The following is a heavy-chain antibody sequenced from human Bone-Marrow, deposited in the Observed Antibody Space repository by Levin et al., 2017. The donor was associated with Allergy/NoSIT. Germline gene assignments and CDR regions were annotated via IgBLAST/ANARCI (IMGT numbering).Heavy chain of an antibody. D-gene: IGHD3-3*01. CDR1: GGSFSGYY. Sequence: GSLRLSCAVYGGSFSGYYWSWIRQPPGKGLEWIGEINHSGSTNYNPSLKSRVTISVDTSKNQFSLKLSSVTAADTAVYYCAGATIFGVVIRNWFDPWGQGTLVTVSS. V-gene: IGHV4-34*01. CDR3: AGATIFGVVIRNWFDP. J-gene: IGHJ5*02. CDR2: INHSGST.